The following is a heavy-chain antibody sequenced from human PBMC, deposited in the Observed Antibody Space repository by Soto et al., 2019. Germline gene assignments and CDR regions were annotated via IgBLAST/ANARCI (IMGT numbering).Heavy chain of an antibody. D-gene: IGHD4-17*01. Sequence: VQLLESGGGLVQPGGSLRLSCAASGFTFSSYAMSWVRQAPGKGLEWVSAISGSGGRTYYADSVKGRFTISRDNSKNTLYLQMNSLRAEDTAVYYCAKGTSTVTTGFYYGMDVWGQGTTVTVSS. CDR3: AKGTSTVTTGFYYGMDV. CDR1: GFTFSSYA. CDR2: ISGSGGRT. J-gene: IGHJ6*02. V-gene: IGHV3-23*01.